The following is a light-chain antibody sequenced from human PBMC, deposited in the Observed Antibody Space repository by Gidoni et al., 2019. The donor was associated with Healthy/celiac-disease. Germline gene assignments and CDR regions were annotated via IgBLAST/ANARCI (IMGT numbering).Light chain of an antibody. V-gene: IGKV3-15*01. J-gene: IGKJ1*01. CDR1: QSVNSN. CDR3: QQYNNWPRT. CDR2: GAS. Sequence: EIVMTQSPATLSVSPGESATLPCRASQSVNSNLAWYQQKPGQAPRLLIYGASTRATGIPARFSGSGSGTEFTLTISSLQSEDFAVYYCQQYNNWPRTFGQGTKVEIK.